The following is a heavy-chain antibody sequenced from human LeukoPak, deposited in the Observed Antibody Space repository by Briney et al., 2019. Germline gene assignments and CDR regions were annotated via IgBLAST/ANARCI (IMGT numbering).Heavy chain of an antibody. CDR3: ARALAVAGGDPFDI. CDR2: ISYSGGT. Sequence: NPSETLSLTCTVSGGSISSYYWSWIRQSPGKGLEWIGYISYSGGTNYNPSLKSRVTISLDTSKNQFSLRLSSVTAADTAVYYCARALAVAGGDPFDIWGQGTMVTVSS. CDR1: GGSISSYY. V-gene: IGHV4-59*01. D-gene: IGHD6-19*01. J-gene: IGHJ3*02.